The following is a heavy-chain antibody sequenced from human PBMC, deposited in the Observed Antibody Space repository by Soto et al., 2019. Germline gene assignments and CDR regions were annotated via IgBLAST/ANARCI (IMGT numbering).Heavy chain of an antibody. CDR2: INTGNGNT. D-gene: IGHD2-15*01. V-gene: IGHV1-3*04. Sequence: QIQLVQSGAEVKKPGASVRVSCMTSGYIFTXSAMHWVRLAPGQRLEWLGWINTGNGNTQYSQNFQGRVTITRDTSAKTAYMELSSLRSEDTAVYYCARDRATGFGSVVRRNWLDPWGQGTLVTVSS. CDR1: GYIFTXSA. J-gene: IGHJ5*02. CDR3: ARDRATGFGSVVRRNWLDP.